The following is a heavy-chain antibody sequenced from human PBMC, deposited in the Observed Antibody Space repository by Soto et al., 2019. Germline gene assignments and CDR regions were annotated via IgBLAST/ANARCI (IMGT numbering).Heavy chain of an antibody. D-gene: IGHD6-13*01. CDR3: ARHPAAGPRFDT. Sequence: ASETLFLTCTVSGGSMGGYYWDWIRQSPGKGLEWIGNIYYSGFTLYNPSLKSRVTISVDTSKNQFSLKLRSVTAADTAVYYCARHPAAGPRFDTWGQGTLVTVSS. V-gene: IGHV4-39*01. CDR2: IYYSGFT. J-gene: IGHJ5*02. CDR1: GGSMGGYY.